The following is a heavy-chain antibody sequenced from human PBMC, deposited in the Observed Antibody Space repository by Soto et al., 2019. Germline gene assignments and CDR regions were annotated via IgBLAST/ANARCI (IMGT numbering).Heavy chain of an antibody. CDR3: ERDRRMLWHYYGYRAIDL. D-gene: IGHD3-3*01. CDR1: GFTISGSV. CDR2: IWYDGIKK. V-gene: IGHV3-33*01. J-gene: IGHJ3*01. Sequence: HPGESLTLSCAVSGFTISGSVIHWVCQGPAQGIELVAVIWYDGIKKYYADSVKARFTLSRDNSKNTLNLQTLSLRHEATAVYYCERDRRMLWHYYGYRAIDLWGQGTMVTV.